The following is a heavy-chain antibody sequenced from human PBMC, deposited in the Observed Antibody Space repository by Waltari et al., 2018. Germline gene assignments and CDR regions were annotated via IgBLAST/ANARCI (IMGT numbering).Heavy chain of an antibody. CDR2: IYSGGST. V-gene: IGHV3-53*01. J-gene: IGHJ4*02. CDR1: GFTVSSNY. CDR3: ARGFGYCSGGSCYRDY. Sequence: EVQLVESGGGLIQPGGSLRLSCAASGFTVSSNYMSWVRQAPGKGLEWVSVIYSGGSTYYADSVKGLFTISRDNSKTTLYLQMNSLRAEDTAVYYCARGFGYCSGGSCYRDYWGQGTLVTVSS. D-gene: IGHD2-15*01.